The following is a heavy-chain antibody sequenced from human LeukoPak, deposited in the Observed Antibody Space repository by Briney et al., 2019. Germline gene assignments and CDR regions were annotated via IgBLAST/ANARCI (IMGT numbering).Heavy chain of an antibody. J-gene: IGHJ4*02. CDR3: ARAGNYYYSSGYYSHFDY. Sequence: SETLSLTCTVSGASISSDYWNWIRQPPGKGLEWIGDVYHSGSTNYNPSLKSRVTISVDTSKNQFSLKLSSVTAADTAVYYCARAGNYYYSSGYYSHFDYWGQGTLVTVSS. V-gene: IGHV4-59*01. CDR2: VYHSGST. D-gene: IGHD3-22*01. CDR1: GASISSDY.